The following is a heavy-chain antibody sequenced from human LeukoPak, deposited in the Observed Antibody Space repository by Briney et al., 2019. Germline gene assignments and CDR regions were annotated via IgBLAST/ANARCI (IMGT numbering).Heavy chain of an antibody. J-gene: IGHJ4*02. V-gene: IGHV4-59*01. CDR2: IYYSGNT. D-gene: IGHD3-16*01. CDR1: GGSISNYY. CDR3: ARVGYAYALDY. Sequence: SETLSLTCTVSGGSISNYYWSWIRQPPGKGLEWIGYIYYSGNTNYNPSLGSRLTISIDTSKNQFSLKLSSVTAADTAVYYCARVGYAYALDYWGQGTLVTVSS.